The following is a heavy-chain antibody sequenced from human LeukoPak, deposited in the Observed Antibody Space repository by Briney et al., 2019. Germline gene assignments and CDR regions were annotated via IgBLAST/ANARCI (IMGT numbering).Heavy chain of an antibody. V-gene: IGHV3-48*03. CDR3: ASRTYYYYGMDV. Sequence: PGGSLRLSCAASGFTFSSYEMNWVRQAPGKGLEWVSYISSSGSTIYYADSVKGRFTISRDNAKNSLSLQMNSLRAEDTAVYYCASRTYYYYGMDVWGQGTTVTVSS. CDR2: ISSSGSTI. CDR1: GFTFSSYE. J-gene: IGHJ6*02.